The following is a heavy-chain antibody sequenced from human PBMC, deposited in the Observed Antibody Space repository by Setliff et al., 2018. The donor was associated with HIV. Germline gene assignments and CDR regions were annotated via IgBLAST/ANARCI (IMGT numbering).Heavy chain of an antibody. V-gene: IGHV1-18*01. CDR1: GYTFISYG. J-gene: IGHJ4*02. D-gene: IGHD6-19*01. Sequence: ASVKVSCKASGYTFISYGISWVRQAPGQGLEWMGWISAYNGNTNYAQKLQGRVTMTPDTSTITAYMELRSLRSDDTAVYYCARESHSASSSSGWYLPDYWGQGTLVTVSS. CDR2: ISAYNGNT. CDR3: ARESHSASSSSGWYLPDY.